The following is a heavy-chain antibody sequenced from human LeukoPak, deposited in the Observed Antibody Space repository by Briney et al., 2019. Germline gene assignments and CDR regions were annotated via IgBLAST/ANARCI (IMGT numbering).Heavy chain of an antibody. Sequence: GGSLRLSCAAYVFTFSSYAMSWVRQAPGKGLEWISANSGSGGSTYYADSVKGRFTISRDNSKNTLYLQMNSLRAEDTAVYYCAKDVFTMVMDVWGQGTTVTVSS. CDR1: VFTFSSYA. CDR2: NSGSGGST. D-gene: IGHD3-10*01. J-gene: IGHJ6*02. V-gene: IGHV3-23*01. CDR3: AKDVFTMVMDV.